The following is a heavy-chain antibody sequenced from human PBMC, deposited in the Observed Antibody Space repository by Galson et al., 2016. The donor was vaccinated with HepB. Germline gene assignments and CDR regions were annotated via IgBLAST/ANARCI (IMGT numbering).Heavy chain of an antibody. Sequence: SLRLSCAASGFIVNNNYMNWVRQAPGKGLEWVSVIYSDGSTYYADSVKGRFTISGDNSKNMLYLQMNTLRAEDTAVYYCARDPYYYDSRGYTTGFGVWGQGTMVTVSS. CDR2: IYSDGST. CDR3: ARDPYYYDSRGYTTGFGV. J-gene: IGHJ3*01. D-gene: IGHD3-22*01. CDR1: GFIVNNNY. V-gene: IGHV3-53*01.